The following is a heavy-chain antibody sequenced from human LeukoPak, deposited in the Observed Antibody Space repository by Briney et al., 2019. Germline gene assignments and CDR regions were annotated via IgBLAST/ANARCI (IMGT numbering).Heavy chain of an antibody. Sequence: SETLSLTCTVSGGSISSYYWSWIRQPPGKGLEWIGYIYYCGSTNYNPSLKSRVTMSVDTSKNQFSLKLSSVTAADTAVYYCARGDPGYSSSWESGAFDIWGQGTMVTVSS. J-gene: IGHJ3*02. V-gene: IGHV4-59*12. CDR2: IYYCGST. D-gene: IGHD6-13*01. CDR3: ARGDPGYSSSWESGAFDI. CDR1: GGSISSYY.